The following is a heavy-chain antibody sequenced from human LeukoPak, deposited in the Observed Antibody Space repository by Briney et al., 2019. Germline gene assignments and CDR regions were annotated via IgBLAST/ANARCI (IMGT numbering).Heavy chain of an antibody. CDR2: ISYDGSNK. J-gene: IGHJ4*02. V-gene: IGHV3-30*01. CDR3: AREGGIAVPGYFDY. D-gene: IGHD6-19*01. Sequence: GGSLRLSCAASGFTFSSYAMHWVRQAPGKGLEWVAVISYDGSNKYYADSVKGRFTISRDNSKNTLYLQMNSLRAEDTAVYYCAREGGIAVPGYFDYWGQGTLVTVSS. CDR1: GFTFSSYA.